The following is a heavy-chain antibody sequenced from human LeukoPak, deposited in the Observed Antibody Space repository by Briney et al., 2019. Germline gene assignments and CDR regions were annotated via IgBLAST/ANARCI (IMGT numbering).Heavy chain of an antibody. CDR2: ISGSGGST. CDR3: AKDRVVVVPAESYFDY. D-gene: IGHD2-2*01. Sequence: QPGRSLRLSCAASGFTLSSYAMSWVRQAPGKGLEWVSAISGSGGSTYYADSVKGRFTISRDNSKNTLYLQMNSLRAEDTAVYYCAKDRVVVVPAESYFDYWGQGTLVTVSS. J-gene: IGHJ4*02. CDR1: GFTLSSYA. V-gene: IGHV3-23*01.